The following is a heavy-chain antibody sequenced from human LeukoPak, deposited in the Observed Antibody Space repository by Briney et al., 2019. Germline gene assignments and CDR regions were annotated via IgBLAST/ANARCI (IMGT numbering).Heavy chain of an antibody. CDR1: GFTVSSNY. Sequence: GGSLRLSCAASGFTVSSNYMSWVRQAPGKGLEWVSAISGSGGSTYYADSVKGRFTISRDNSKNSLYLQMNSLRAEDTAVYYCARRRKRDGYNSYYMDVWGKGTTVTVSS. CDR3: ARRRKRDGYNSYYMDV. CDR2: ISGSGGST. V-gene: IGHV3-23*01. J-gene: IGHJ6*03. D-gene: IGHD5-24*01.